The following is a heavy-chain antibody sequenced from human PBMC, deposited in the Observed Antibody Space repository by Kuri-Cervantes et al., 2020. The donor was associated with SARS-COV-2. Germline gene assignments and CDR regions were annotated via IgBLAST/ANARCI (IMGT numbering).Heavy chain of an antibody. CDR1: GGSISSYY. CDR2: IYYSGST. Sequence: GSLRLSCTVSGGSISSYYWSWIRQPPGKGLEWIGYIYYSGSTNYNPSLKSRVTISVDTSKNQFSLKLTSVPAADTAVYYCARRKITMDRGVEAGGQYYFDYWGQGTLVTVSS. J-gene: IGHJ4*02. CDR3: ARRKITMDRGVEAGGQYYFDY. D-gene: IGHD3-10*01. V-gene: IGHV4-59*08.